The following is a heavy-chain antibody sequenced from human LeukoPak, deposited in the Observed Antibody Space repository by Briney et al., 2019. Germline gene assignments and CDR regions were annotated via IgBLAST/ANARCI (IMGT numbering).Heavy chain of an antibody. CDR3: ARESGWGLPHAFDF. J-gene: IGHJ3*01. Sequence: GGSLRLSCAASGFTFSSYPLHRVRQAPGRGLEWVTLISYDGSKIYYADSVKGRFTISRDNSKITLYLQMNSLRAEDTAVYYCARESGWGLPHAFDFWGQGTMITVSS. CDR2: ISYDGSKI. D-gene: IGHD3-10*01. V-gene: IGHV3-30-3*01. CDR1: GFTFSSYP.